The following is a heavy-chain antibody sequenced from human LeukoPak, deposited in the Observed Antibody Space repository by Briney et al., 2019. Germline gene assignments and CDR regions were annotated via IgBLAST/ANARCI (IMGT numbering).Heavy chain of an antibody. V-gene: IGHV3-23*01. CDR3: ARVRLGSGWSLFDF. CDR2: IGGSGGST. D-gene: IGHD6-19*01. Sequence: GGSLRLSCAASGFTFSSYAMSWVRQAPGKGLEWVSAIGGSGGSTYYADSVKGRFTVSRDDFKNTLYLQMNSLRVEDTAVYYCARVRLGSGWSLFDFWGQGTLVTVSS. CDR1: GFTFSSYA. J-gene: IGHJ4*02.